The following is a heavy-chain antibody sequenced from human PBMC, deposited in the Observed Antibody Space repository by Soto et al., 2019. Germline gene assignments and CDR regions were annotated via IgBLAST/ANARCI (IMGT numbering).Heavy chain of an antibody. CDR2: ISYDGSNK. Sequence: GGSLRLSCAASGFTFSSYAMHWVRQAPGKGLEWVAVISYDGSNKYYADSVKGRFTISRDNSKNTLYLQMNSLRAEDTAVYYCARSYYYDSSGPLAFDIWGQGTMVTVSS. CDR1: GFTFSSYA. D-gene: IGHD3-22*01. J-gene: IGHJ3*02. V-gene: IGHV3-30-3*01. CDR3: ARSYYYDSSGPLAFDI.